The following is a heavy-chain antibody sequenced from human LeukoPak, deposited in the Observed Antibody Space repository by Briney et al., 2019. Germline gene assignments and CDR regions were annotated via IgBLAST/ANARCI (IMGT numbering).Heavy chain of an antibody. V-gene: IGHV4-38-2*02. Sequence: SETLSLTCTVSGYSISSGYYWGWIRQPPGKGLEWIGSIYQSGSSYYNPSLKSRVIISVDTSKNKLSLKLNSVTAADTAVYYCGREAAQLKMATITYDYYYYMDVWGKGTTVTVSS. CDR1: GYSISSGYY. D-gene: IGHD5-24*01. CDR3: GREAAQLKMATITYDYYYYMDV. J-gene: IGHJ6*03. CDR2: IYQSGSS.